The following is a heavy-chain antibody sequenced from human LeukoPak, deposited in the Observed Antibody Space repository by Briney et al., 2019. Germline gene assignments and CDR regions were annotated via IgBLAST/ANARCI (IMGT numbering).Heavy chain of an antibody. Sequence: GGSLRLSCATSGFIFSTYALSWVRQAPGKGLEWASSISGSGGSTYHADSVKGRFTISRDSSKNTLYLQINILRAEDTAIYYCARVIRAAPGKGYFDYWGQGTLVTVSS. CDR2: ISGSGGST. J-gene: IGHJ4*02. CDR3: ARVIRAAPGKGYFDY. CDR1: GFIFSTYA. D-gene: IGHD6-13*01. V-gene: IGHV3-23*01.